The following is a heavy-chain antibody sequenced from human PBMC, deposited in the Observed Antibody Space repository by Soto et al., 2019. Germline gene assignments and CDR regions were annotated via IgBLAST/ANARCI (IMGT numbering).Heavy chain of an antibody. CDR3: ARLKQRVFMDV. CDR2: ISANNGNT. V-gene: IGHV1-18*01. CDR1: GYTFPNYG. J-gene: IGHJ6*02. D-gene: IGHD6-13*01. Sequence: QVQLVQSGAEVRKPGASVKVSCKASGYTFPNYGIIWVRQAPGQGLEWMAWISANNGNTKYAQKFQDRVTMTTDTSTTTAYMELRSLRSDDTAVNYCARLKQRVFMDVWGQGTTVTVSS.